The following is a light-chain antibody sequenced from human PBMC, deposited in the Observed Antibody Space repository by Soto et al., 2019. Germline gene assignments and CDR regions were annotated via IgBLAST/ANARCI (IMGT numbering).Light chain of an antibody. CDR3: QQYEIYPLT. J-gene: IGKJ4*01. CDR1: QKIKTW. V-gene: IGKV1-5*03. CDR2: EAS. Sequence: IQMTQSPSTLSASVGDRVTITCRASQKIKTWVAWYQQRPGKAPKLLIYEASSLEPGVPSRFGGSGSGTDFTLTISSLQPHDFATYYCQQYEIYPLTFGGGTQVA.